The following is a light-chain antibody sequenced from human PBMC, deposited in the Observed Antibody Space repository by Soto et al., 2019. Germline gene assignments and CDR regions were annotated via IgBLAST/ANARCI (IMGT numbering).Light chain of an antibody. CDR1: QSVSSN. Sequence: EIVMTQSPATLSVSPGERATLSCRASQSVSSNLAWYQQKPGQAPRLLIYGASTRATGIPARFRGSGSGTDFTLTISSLEPDDFAVYYCQQRSNWRITFGQGTRLEIK. J-gene: IGKJ5*01. CDR3: QQRSNWRIT. CDR2: GAS. V-gene: IGKV3-11*01.